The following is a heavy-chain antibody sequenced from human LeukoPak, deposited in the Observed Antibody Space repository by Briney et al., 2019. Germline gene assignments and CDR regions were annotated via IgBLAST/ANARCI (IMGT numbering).Heavy chain of an antibody. CDR3: ARGGYGSGSYPDY. J-gene: IGHJ4*02. D-gene: IGHD3-10*01. CDR1: GFTFSSYS. V-gene: IGHV3-48*01. Sequence: GGSLRLSCAASGFTFSSYSMNWVRQAPGKGLEWVSYISSSSSTIYYADSVKGRFTVSRDNAKNSLYLQMNSLRAEDTAVYYCARGGYGSGSYPDYWGQGTLVTVSS. CDR2: ISSSSSTI.